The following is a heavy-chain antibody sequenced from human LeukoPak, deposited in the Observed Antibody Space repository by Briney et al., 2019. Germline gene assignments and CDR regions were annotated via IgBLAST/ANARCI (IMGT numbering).Heavy chain of an antibody. J-gene: IGHJ5*02. CDR3: AREYCSSTSCYAWFDP. V-gene: IGHV4-34*01. D-gene: IGHD2-2*01. CDR1: GGSFSGYY. CDR2: INHSGST. Sequence: SETLSLTCAVYGGSFSGYYWSWIRQPPGKGLEWSGEINHSGSTNYNPSLKSRVTISVDKSKNQFSLKLSSVTAADTAVYYCAREYCSSTSCYAWFDPWGQGTLVTVSS.